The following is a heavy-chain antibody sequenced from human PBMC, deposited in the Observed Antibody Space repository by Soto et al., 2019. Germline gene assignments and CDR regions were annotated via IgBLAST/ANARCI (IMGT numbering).Heavy chain of an antibody. CDR3: ARRYCSSTSCYNWFDP. V-gene: IGHV2-5*02. D-gene: IGHD2-2*01. Sequence: SGPTLVNPTQTLTLTCTFSGFSLSTSGVGVGWIRQPPGKALEWLALIYWDDDKRYSPSLKSRLTITKDTSKNQVVLTMTNMDPVDTATYYCARRYCSSTSCYNWFDPWGQGTLVTVS. J-gene: IGHJ5*02. CDR1: GFSLSTSGVG. CDR2: IYWDDDK.